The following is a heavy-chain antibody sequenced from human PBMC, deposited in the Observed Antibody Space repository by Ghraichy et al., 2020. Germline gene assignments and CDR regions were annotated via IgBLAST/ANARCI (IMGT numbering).Heavy chain of an antibody. V-gene: IGHV3-53*01. CDR1: GFTVSSNY. D-gene: IGHD6-19*01. CDR3: ARVGYSSGWLRN. Sequence: GGSLRLSCAASGFTVSSNYMSWVRQAPGKGLEWVSVTYSGGSTNYADSVKGRFTISRDNSKNTLYLQMNSLRAEDTAVYYCARVGYSSGWLRNWGQGTLVTVSS. CDR2: TYSGGST. J-gene: IGHJ4*02.